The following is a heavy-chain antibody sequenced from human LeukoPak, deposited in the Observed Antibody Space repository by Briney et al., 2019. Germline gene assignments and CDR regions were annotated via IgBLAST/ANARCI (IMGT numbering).Heavy chain of an antibody. D-gene: IGHD1-26*01. J-gene: IGHJ4*02. CDR2: IYYNGNT. Sequence: PSETLSLTCIVSGDSLSGYYWSWIRQPPGKGLEWIGNIYYNGNTNSNPSLRSRLSISLDMSKNQFSLKLNSVTAADTAVYYCARGGSYFAYWGQGTLVTVSS. CDR3: ARGGSYFAY. V-gene: IGHV4-59*13. CDR1: GDSLSGYY.